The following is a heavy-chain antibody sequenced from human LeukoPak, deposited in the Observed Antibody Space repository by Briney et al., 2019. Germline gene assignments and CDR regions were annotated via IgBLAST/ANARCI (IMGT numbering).Heavy chain of an antibody. Sequence: GGSLRLSCAASGFTFSSYYMFWVRQAPGKGLAWVSTIKGDETSTKYADSVRGRFTVSRDNARNTLYLQLNSLRAEDTAIYYCAMGYRSTYSWDSWGQGTLVTVSS. CDR2: IKGDETST. D-gene: IGHD5-18*01. J-gene: IGHJ4*02. CDR1: GFTFSSYY. CDR3: AMGYRSTYSWDS. V-gene: IGHV3-74*03.